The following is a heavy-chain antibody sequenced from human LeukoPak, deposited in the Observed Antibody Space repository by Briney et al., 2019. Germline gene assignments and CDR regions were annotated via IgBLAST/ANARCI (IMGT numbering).Heavy chain of an antibody. CDR2: ISYDGSNR. D-gene: IGHD3-16*01. J-gene: IGHJ4*02. CDR3: ARGTGYTYAFTGRERTKSRLDY. CDR1: GFTFSTYT. V-gene: IGHV3-30*04. Sequence: GGSLRLSCAASGFTFSTYTMHWVRQAPARGLEWVAVISYDGSNRYYADSLKGRFTISRDNSKNTLYLQTSSLRPDDTAIYYCARGTGYTYAFTGRERTKSRLDYWGQGTLVTVSS.